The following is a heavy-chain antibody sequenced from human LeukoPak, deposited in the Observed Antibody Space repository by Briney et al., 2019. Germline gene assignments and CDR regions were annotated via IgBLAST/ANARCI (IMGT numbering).Heavy chain of an antibody. Sequence: ASVKVSCKASGYTFTSYGITWVRQAPGQGLEWMGWINAYNGNTKYAQSVQGGGTMTTDTSTSTAYMELRSLRSDDTAVYYCARSLSVGAPYYFDYWGQGTLVTVSS. CDR2: INAYNGNT. D-gene: IGHD1-26*01. CDR1: GYTFTSYG. V-gene: IGHV1-18*01. CDR3: ARSLSVGAPYYFDY. J-gene: IGHJ4*02.